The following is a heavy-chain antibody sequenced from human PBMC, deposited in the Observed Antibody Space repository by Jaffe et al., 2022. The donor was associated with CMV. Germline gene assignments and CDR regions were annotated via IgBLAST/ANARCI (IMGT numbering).Heavy chain of an antibody. CDR2: INDSETT. CDR1: GGSFSAHQ. D-gene: IGHD2-2*02. J-gene: IGHJ4*02. V-gene: IGHV4-34*01. Sequence: QVLLQQWGAGLLKPSETLSLTCAVSGGSFSAHQWSWIRQPPGKGLEWIGEINDSETTNYTPSLKSRVTISIDTSKMQFSLRLPSVTAADTAIYYCARIYTNTFDYWGQGVLVTVSS. CDR3: ARIYTNTFDY.